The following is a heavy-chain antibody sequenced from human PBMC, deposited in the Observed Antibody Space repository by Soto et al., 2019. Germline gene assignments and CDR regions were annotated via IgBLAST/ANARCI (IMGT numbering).Heavy chain of an antibody. Sequence: LRLSCAASGFSFSSYGMHWVRQAPGKGLEWVAVIWYDGSNKYYADSVKGRFTISRDNSKNTLYLLMNSLRAEDTAVYYCARDGSGDRHAFDIWGQGTMVTVSS. CDR1: GFSFSSYG. D-gene: IGHD3-10*01. J-gene: IGHJ3*02. CDR2: IWYDGSNK. CDR3: ARDGSGDRHAFDI. V-gene: IGHV3-33*01.